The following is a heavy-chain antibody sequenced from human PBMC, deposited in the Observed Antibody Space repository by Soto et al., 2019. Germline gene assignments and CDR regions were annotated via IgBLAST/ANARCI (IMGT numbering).Heavy chain of an antibody. V-gene: IGHV4-34*01. D-gene: IGHD3-22*01. Sequence: PSETLSLTCAVYGGSFSGYYWSWIRQPPGKGLEWIGEINHSGSTNYNPSLKSRVTISVDTSKNQFSLKLSSVTAADTAVYYCARGLVYYDSSGYYRNTPYYFDYWGQGTLVTVSS. CDR3: ARGLVYYDSSGYYRNTPYYFDY. CDR2: INHSGST. J-gene: IGHJ4*02. CDR1: GGSFSGYY.